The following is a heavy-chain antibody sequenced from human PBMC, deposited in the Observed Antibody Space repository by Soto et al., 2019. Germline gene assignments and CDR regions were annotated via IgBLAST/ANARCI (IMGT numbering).Heavy chain of an antibody. CDR3: ARRNYDYIWGSYRYNWFDP. J-gene: IGHJ5*02. V-gene: IGHV4-39*01. Sequence: QLQLQESGPGLVKPSETLSLTCTVSGGSISSSSYYWGWIRQPPGKGLAWIGSIYYSGSTYYNPSLKSRVTISVDTSKNQFSLKLSSVTAADTAVYYCARRNYDYIWGSYRYNWFDPWGQGSLVTVSS. CDR2: IYYSGST. CDR1: GGSISSSSYY. D-gene: IGHD3-16*02.